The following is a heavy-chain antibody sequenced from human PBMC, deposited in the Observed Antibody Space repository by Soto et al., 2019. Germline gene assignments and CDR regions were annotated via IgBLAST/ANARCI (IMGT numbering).Heavy chain of an antibody. J-gene: IGHJ4*02. Sequence: QVQLQESGPGLVKPSQTLSLTCTVSGGSISSAAYYCSWIRQHPGKGLEWVVDISHSGSTSYTPSLTSRVIISADTSKHQFYLNLTSGTAEDTAVYYCAREYTYGSNFFDCWGQGALVTVSS. CDR3: AREYTYGSNFFDC. CDR1: GGSISSAAYY. D-gene: IGHD5-18*01. V-gene: IGHV4-31*03. CDR2: ISHSGST.